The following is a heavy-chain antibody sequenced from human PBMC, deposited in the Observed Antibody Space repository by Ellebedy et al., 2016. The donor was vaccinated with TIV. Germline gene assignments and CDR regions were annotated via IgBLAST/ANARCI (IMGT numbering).Heavy chain of an antibody. J-gene: IGHJ4*02. CDR2: IYTSGST. CDR1: GGPISSGSYY. D-gene: IGHD3-16*01. V-gene: IGHV4-61*02. CDR3: ARGLGGDDYADY. Sequence: SETLSLXXTVSGGPISSGSYYWSWIRQPAGKGLEWIGRIYTSGSTNYNPSLKSRVTMSVDTSKNQFSLRLSSVTAADTAVYYCARGLGGDDYADYWGQGTLVTVSS.